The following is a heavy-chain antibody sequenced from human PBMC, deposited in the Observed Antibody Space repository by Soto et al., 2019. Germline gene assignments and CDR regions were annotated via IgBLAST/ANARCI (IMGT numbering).Heavy chain of an antibody. D-gene: IGHD5-12*01. J-gene: IGHJ4*02. CDR1: RFTFSSYT. V-gene: IGHV3-23*01. Sequence: EVQLLESGGGLLQPGGSLRLCYAASRFTFSSYTMAWVRQAPGKGLEWVSCIGISGVDTYYADSVKGRFTISRDNSRNTLYLQMNSLRAEDTALYYCAKARGEYSGYVDYWGQGTLVTVSS. CDR3: AKARGEYSGYVDY. CDR2: IGISGVDT.